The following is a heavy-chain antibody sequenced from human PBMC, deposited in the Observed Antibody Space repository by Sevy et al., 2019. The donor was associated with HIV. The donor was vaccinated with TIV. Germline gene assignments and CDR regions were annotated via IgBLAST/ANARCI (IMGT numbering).Heavy chain of an antibody. CDR2: INSDSGVR. Sequence: ASVKVSCKVSGYIFTNYYIHWVRQAPGQGLEWMAWINSDSGVRNYAQKFQGEVTVTRDTSLSTAYLELTRLKSNDTAIYYCARLTTQPTSDLYGMDVWGQGTTVTVSS. J-gene: IGHJ6*02. V-gene: IGHV1-2*02. CDR1: GYIFTNYY. D-gene: IGHD4-17*01. CDR3: ARLTTQPTSDLYGMDV.